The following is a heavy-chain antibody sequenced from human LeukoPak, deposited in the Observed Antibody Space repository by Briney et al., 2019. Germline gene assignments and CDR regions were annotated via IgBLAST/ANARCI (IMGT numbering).Heavy chain of an antibody. V-gene: IGHV5-51*01. CDR3: ARHDTNMVYYFDY. CDR1: GYNFTTYW. Sequence: GESLKISCRGSGYNFTTYWIGWVRQMPGKGLEWMGFIYPGDSDARYSPSFQGQVTVSADKSISTAYLQWSSLKAADTAMYYCARHDTNMVYYFDYWGQGTLVTVSS. CDR2: IYPGDSDA. J-gene: IGHJ4*02. D-gene: IGHD3-10*01.